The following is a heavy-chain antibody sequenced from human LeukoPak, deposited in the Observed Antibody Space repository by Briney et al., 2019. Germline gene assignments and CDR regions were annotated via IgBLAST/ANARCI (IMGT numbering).Heavy chain of an antibody. V-gene: IGHV3-66*01. CDR3: ARVERSYDSSGYYYSPAYYYYYMDV. CDR2: IYSGGST. CDR1: GFTVSSNY. D-gene: IGHD3-22*01. J-gene: IGHJ6*03. Sequence: PGGSLRLSCAASGFTVSSNYMSWVRQAPGKGLEWVSVIYSGGSTYYADSVKGRFTISRDNSKNTLYLQMNSLRAEDTAVYYCARVERSYDSSGYYYSPAYYYYYMDVWGKGTTVTVSS.